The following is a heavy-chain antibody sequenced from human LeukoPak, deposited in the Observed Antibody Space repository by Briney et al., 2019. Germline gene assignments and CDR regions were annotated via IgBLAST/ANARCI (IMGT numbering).Heavy chain of an antibody. CDR2: IIPILGIA. CDR3: ARDIRLAAGLDY. CDR1: IGNFSSYA. V-gene: IGHV1-69*04. Sequence: ASVKVSCKASIGNFSSYAISWVRQAPGQGLEWMGRIIPILGIANYAQKFQGRVTITADKSTSTAYMELSSLRSEDTAVYYCARDIRLAAGLDYWGQGTLVTVSS. J-gene: IGHJ4*02. D-gene: IGHD6-13*01.